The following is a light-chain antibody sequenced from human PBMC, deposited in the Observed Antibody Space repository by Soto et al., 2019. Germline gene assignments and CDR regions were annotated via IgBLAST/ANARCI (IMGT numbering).Light chain of an antibody. V-gene: IGKV4-1*01. Sequence: DIVMTQSPDSLTVSLGERATISCRSSQTVLSVSTNQYYLTWYQQKPGQPPKLLIYWASTRESGVPERFSGSGSGTNVTLTISSLQAEDVAVYYCQQYHSTPPRRTFGQGTKVEI. J-gene: IGKJ1*01. CDR3: QQYHSTPPRRT. CDR1: QTVLSVSTNQYY. CDR2: WAS.